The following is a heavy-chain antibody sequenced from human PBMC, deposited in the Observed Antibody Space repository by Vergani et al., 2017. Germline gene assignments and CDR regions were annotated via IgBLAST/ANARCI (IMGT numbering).Heavy chain of an antibody. CDR3: ARDPGYSSGWYYFDY. J-gene: IGHJ4*02. D-gene: IGHD6-19*01. CDR2: ISSISSTI. CDR1: GFTFSSYS. Sequence: EVQLVESGGGLVQPGGSLRLSCAASGFTFSSYSMNWVRQAPGKGLEWVSYISSISSTIYYADSVKGRFTISRDSAKNSLYLQMNSLRDEDTAVYYCARDPGYSSGWYYFDYWGQGTLVTVSS. V-gene: IGHV3-48*02.